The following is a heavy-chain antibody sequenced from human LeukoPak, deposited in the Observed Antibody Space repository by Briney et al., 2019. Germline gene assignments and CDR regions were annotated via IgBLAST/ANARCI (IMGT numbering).Heavy chain of an antibody. CDR3: ARSDYGDYVNY. D-gene: IGHD4-17*01. V-gene: IGHV4-59*08. CDR2: IYYSGST. Sequence: SETLSLTCTVSDGSISSYYWSWIRQPPGKGLEWIGYIYYSGSTNYNPSLKSRVTISVDTSKNQFSLKLSSVTAADTAVYYCARSDYGDYVNYWGQGTLVTVSS. CDR1: DGSISSYY. J-gene: IGHJ4*02.